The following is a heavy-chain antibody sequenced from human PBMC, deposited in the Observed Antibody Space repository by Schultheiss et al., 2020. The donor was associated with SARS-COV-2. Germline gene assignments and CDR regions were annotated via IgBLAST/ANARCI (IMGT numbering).Heavy chain of an antibody. CDR2: INHSGST. CDR3: ARGSVPAARSYFDY. D-gene: IGHD2-2*01. V-gene: IGHV4-34*01. J-gene: IGHJ4*02. CDR1: GGSFSGYY. Sequence: SETLSLTCAVYGGSFSGYYWSWIRQPPGKGLEWIGEINHSGSTNYNPSLKSRVTISVDTSKNQFSLKLSSVTAADTAVYYCARGSVPAARSYFDYWGQGTLVTVSS.